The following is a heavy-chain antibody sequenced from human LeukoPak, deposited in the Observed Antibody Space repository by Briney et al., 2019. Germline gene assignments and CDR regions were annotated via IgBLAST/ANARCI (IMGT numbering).Heavy chain of an antibody. Sequence: ASVKVSCKASGYTFTSYGISWVRQAPGQGLEWMGWITTYNGNTNYAQNLHGRVTMTTDTSTSTAYMELRSLRSDDTAVYYCARVGEMTTPYFDYWGQGTLVTVSS. J-gene: IGHJ4*02. D-gene: IGHD5-24*01. CDR2: ITTYNGNT. V-gene: IGHV1-18*01. CDR1: GYTFTSYG. CDR3: ARVGEMTTPYFDY.